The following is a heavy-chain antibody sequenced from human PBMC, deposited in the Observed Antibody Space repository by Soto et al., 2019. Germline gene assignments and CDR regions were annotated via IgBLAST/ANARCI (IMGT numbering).Heavy chain of an antibody. D-gene: IGHD5-18*01. V-gene: IGHV4-30-4*01. CDR1: GGSISSGDYY. CDR3: ARAGGIQLWENYYGMDV. Sequence: QVQLQESGPGLVKPSQTLSLTCTVSGGSISSGDYYWSWIRQPPGKGLEWIGYIYYSGSTYYNPSLKSRVTISVDTSKNQFSLKLSSVTAADTAVYYCARAGGIQLWENYYGMDVWGQGTTVTVSS. CDR2: IYYSGST. J-gene: IGHJ6*02.